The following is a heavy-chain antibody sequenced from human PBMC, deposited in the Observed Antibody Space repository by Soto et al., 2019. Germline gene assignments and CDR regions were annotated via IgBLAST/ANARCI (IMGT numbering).Heavy chain of an antibody. Sequence: LGESLKISCKGSGYSFTSYWIGWVRQMPGKGLEWMGIIYPGDSDTRYSPSFQGQVTISADKSISTAYLQWSSLKASDTAMYYCARVGYCSGGSCYDYYYYYMDVWGKGTTVTVSS. CDR2: IYPGDSDT. CDR1: GYSFTSYW. J-gene: IGHJ6*03. CDR3: ARVGYCSGGSCYDYYYYYMDV. V-gene: IGHV5-51*01. D-gene: IGHD2-15*01.